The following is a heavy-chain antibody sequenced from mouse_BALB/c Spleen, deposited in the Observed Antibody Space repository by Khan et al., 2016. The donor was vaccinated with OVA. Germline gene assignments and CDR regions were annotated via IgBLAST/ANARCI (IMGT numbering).Heavy chain of an antibody. CDR2: ILPGSGSN. D-gene: IGHD1-1*01. V-gene: IGHV1-9*01. J-gene: IGHJ3*01. CDR1: GYTFSSYW. Sequence: QVQLQQSGAELMKPGASVKISCKVTGYTFSSYWIEWVKQRPGHGLEWIGEILPGSGSNNYNEKFKGKATFTADTSSNTAYMQLSSLTSEDSAVYYWTRGNYYGSSSWIGYGGQGTLVTVS. CDR3: TRGNYYGSSSWIGY.